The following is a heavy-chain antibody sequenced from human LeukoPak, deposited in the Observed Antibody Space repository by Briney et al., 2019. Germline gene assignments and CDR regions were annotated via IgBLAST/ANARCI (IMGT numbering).Heavy chain of an antibody. V-gene: IGHV1-2*07. CDR3: ARGSPDAVLRWFDP. Sequence: ASVKVSCKASGYTFTGYYIHWVRQAPGQGLEWMGLFNPNSGGTNFAHKFHGRVTMTRDTAISTASMELCSLKSDDTAAYYCARGSPDAVLRWFDPWGQGTLVSVSS. D-gene: IGHD2-15*01. J-gene: IGHJ5*02. CDR2: FNPNSGGT. CDR1: GYTFTGYY.